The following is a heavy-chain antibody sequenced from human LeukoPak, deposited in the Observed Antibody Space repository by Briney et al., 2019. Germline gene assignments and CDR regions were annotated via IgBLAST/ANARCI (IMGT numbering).Heavy chain of an antibody. Sequence: GGSLRLSCAASGFTFSSYDMHWVRQAPGKGLEWVAFIRYDGSNKYYADSVKGRFTISRDNSKNTLYLQMNSLRAEDTAVYYCAKDNLHYDFWSGYYEGGNWFDPWGQGTLVTVSP. CDR1: GFTFSSYD. D-gene: IGHD3-3*01. CDR3: AKDNLHYDFWSGYYEGGNWFDP. V-gene: IGHV3-30*02. J-gene: IGHJ5*02. CDR2: IRYDGSNK.